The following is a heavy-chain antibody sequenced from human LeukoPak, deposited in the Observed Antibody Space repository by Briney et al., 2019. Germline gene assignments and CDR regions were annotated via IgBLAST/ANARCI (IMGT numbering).Heavy chain of an antibody. J-gene: IGHJ4*02. D-gene: IGHD3-22*01. CDR1: GFTXSSYS. CDR2: ISSSSSYI. Sequence: LRLSCXASGFTXSSYSMNWVRQAPGKGLEWVSSISSSSSYIYYADSVKGRFTISRDNAKNSLYLQMNSLRAEDTAVYYCARGLDYYDSSGAVGYWGQGTLVTVSS. CDR3: ARGLDYYDSSGAVGY. V-gene: IGHV3-21*01.